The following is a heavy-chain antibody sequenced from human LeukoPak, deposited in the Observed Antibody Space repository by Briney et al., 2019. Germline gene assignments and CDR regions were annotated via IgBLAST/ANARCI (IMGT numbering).Heavy chain of an antibody. CDR1: GYTFTGHY. CDR3: ARGLRIINGLDV. CDR2: INPNSGGT. D-gene: IGHD2-15*01. Sequence: GASVKVSCKASGYTFTGHYMHWVRLAPGQGLEWMGWINPNSGGTKYAQKFQGRVTLTRDTSIGTAYMELSLLTSDDTAIYYCARGLRIINGLDVWGQGTTVIVSS. V-gene: IGHV1-2*02. J-gene: IGHJ6*02.